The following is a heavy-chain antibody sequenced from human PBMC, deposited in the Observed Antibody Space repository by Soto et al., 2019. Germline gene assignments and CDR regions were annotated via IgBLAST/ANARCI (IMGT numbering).Heavy chain of an antibody. CDR1: GGSISSSNW. V-gene: IGHV4-4*02. CDR3: VRERPEGGGWFWDY. D-gene: IGHD6-19*01. J-gene: IGHJ4*02. CDR2: IFHSGSS. Sequence: QVQLQESGPGLVKPSGTLSLTCAVSGGSISSSNWWSWVRQPPGKGLEWIGEIFHSGSSNYNPSLKSRVTISVDKSGTQFSLKLSSVTAADTAVYYCVRERPEGGGWFWDYWGQGILVTVSS.